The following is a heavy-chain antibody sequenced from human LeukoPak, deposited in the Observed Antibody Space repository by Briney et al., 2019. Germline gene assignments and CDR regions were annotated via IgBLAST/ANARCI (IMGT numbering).Heavy chain of an antibody. V-gene: IGHV3-21*01. CDR2: ISSSSSYI. Sequence: GGSLRLSCAASGFTFSSYSMNWVRQAPGKGLEWVSSISSSSSYIYYADSVKGRFTISRDNAKNSLYLQMNSLRAEDTAVYYCARCDIVVVPAAMTVYYYYGVDVWGQGTTVTVSS. CDR1: GFTFSSYS. J-gene: IGHJ6*02. D-gene: IGHD2-2*01. CDR3: ARCDIVVVPAAMTVYYYYGVDV.